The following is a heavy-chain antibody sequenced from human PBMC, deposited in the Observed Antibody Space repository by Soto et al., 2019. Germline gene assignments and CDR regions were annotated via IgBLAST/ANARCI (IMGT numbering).Heavy chain of an antibody. CDR1: GYTFTTYG. D-gene: IGHD3-9*01. J-gene: IGHJ6*02. Sequence: ASVKVSCKASGYTFTTYGINWVRQAPGQGLEWMGWISGYNGNTKYAQKFQGRVTMTEDTSTDTAYMELSSLRSEDTAVYYCATRGGSYYDILTGYSPYYYGMDVWGQGTTVTVSS. CDR3: ATRGGSYYDILTGYSPYYYGMDV. V-gene: IGHV1-18*01. CDR2: ISGYNGNT.